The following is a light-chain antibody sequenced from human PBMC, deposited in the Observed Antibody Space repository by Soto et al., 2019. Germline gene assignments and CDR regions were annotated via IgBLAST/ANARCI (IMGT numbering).Light chain of an antibody. CDR1: GSNVGSNS. CDR3: AARDDTLNGAV. J-gene: IGLJ3*02. V-gene: IGLV1-44*01. Sequence: QAVVTQPPSASGTPGQRVTISCSGSGSNVGSNSVNWYQQLPGTAPKLLIYSSNQRPSGVPDRFSGSKSGTSASLAISGLQSEDEADYYCAARDDTLNGAVFGGGTKVTVL. CDR2: SSN.